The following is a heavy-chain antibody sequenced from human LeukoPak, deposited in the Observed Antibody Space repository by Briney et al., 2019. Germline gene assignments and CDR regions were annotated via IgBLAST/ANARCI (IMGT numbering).Heavy chain of an antibody. D-gene: IGHD3-22*01. Sequence: GGSLRLSCAASGFIFSSYAMHWVRQAPGKGLEYVSSISSIGGSTYYANSVKGRFTISRDNSKNTLNLQMNSLRAEDTAVYYCARDLGQYYDTSDNWFDPWGQGTLVTVSS. CDR3: ARDLGQYYDTSDNWFDP. CDR1: GFIFSSYA. V-gene: IGHV3-64*01. J-gene: IGHJ5*02. CDR2: ISSIGGST.